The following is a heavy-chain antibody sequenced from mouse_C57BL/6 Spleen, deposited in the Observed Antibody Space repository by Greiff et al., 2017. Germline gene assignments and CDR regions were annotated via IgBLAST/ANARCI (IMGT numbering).Heavy chain of an antibody. J-gene: IGHJ4*01. CDR3: ARYDPYYAMDY. CDR1: GYTFTNYW. V-gene: IGHV1-63*01. CDR2: IYPGGGYT. D-gene: IGHD2-12*01. Sequence: VQLQESGAELVRPGTSVTMSCKASGYTFTNYWIGWAKQRPGHGLEWIGDIYPGGGYTNYNEKFKGKATLTADKSSSTAYMQFSSLTSEDSAIYYCARYDPYYAMDYWGQGTSVTVSS.